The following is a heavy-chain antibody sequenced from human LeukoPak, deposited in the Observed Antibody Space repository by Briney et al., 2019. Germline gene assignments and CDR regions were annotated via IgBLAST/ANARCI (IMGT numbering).Heavy chain of an antibody. V-gene: IGHV3-23*01. J-gene: IGHJ4*02. CDR2: ISGSGGST. CDR3: ARWKAYYYDSSGSLMDY. Sequence: GGSLRLSCAASGFTFSSYAMSWVRQAPGKGLEWVSAISGSGGSTYYADSVKGRFTISRDNSKNTLYLQMNSLRAEDTAVYYCARWKAYYYDSSGSLMDYWGQGTLVTVSS. CDR1: GFTFSSYA. D-gene: IGHD3-22*01.